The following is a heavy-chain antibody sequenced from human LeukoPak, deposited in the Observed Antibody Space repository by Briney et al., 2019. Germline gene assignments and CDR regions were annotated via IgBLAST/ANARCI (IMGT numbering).Heavy chain of an antibody. Sequence: GGSLRPPCAASGFTFSSYSMNWVRQAPGKGLEWVSSISSSSSYIYYADSVKGRFTISRDNAKNSLYLQMNSLRAEDTAVCYCARAIVGFDAFDIWGQGTMVTVSS. D-gene: IGHD2-21*01. V-gene: IGHV3-21*01. CDR3: ARAIVGFDAFDI. CDR1: GFTFSSYS. CDR2: ISSSSSYI. J-gene: IGHJ3*02.